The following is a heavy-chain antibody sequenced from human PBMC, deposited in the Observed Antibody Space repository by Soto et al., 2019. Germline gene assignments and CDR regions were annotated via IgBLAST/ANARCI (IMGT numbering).Heavy chain of an antibody. J-gene: IGHJ6*03. D-gene: IGHD2-2*02. CDR3: AKALAYCSSTSCYTYYYYYDMDV. CDR1: GFTFSSYG. V-gene: IGHV3-30*18. Sequence: PGGSLRLSCAASGFTFSSYGMHWARQAPGKGLEWVAAISYDGSNKYYADSVKGRFTISRDNSKNTLYLQMNSLRAEDTAVYYCAKALAYCSSTSCYTYYYYYDMDVWGKGTTVTVSS. CDR2: ISYDGSNK.